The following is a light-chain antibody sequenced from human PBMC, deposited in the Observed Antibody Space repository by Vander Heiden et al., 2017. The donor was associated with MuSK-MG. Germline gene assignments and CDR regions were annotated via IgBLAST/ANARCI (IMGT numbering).Light chain of an antibody. CDR1: KSGDKY. Sequence: SYELTQPPSVSVSPGQTASITCSGDKSGDKYACWYQQKPAPSLVLVIYKDSNRPSGTPERFSGSNSGTTATPTISVTQAGDDDYYYCQAWDSSNLVFGGGTKLTVL. J-gene: IGLJ2*01. CDR2: KDS. CDR3: QAWDSSNLV. V-gene: IGLV3-1*01.